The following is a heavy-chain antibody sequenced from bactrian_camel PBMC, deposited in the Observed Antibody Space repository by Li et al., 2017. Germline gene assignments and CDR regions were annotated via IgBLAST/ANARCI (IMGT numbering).Heavy chain of an antibody. CDR2: LATDGMT. Sequence: QLVESGGGSVQAGESLRLSCVASGYTDSNYCMGWFRQAPGQARESVALLATDGMTTYADSVKGRFTISKEDDKNTLYLQMTNLKAEDTAMYYCAAGCPIWTGLLSGDWGQGTQVTV. CDR1: GYTDSNYC. V-gene: IGHV3S53*01. D-gene: IGHD2*01. J-gene: IGHJ4*01. CDR3: AAGCPIWTGLLSGD.